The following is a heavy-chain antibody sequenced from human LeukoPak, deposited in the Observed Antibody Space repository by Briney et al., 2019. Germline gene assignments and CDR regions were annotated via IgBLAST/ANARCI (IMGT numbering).Heavy chain of an antibody. Sequence: QAGGSLRLTCAASGFTFSSYAMSWVRQAPGKGLEWVSAISGSGGSTYYADSVKGRFTISRDNSKNTLYLQMNSLRAEDTAVYYCAKSLAYCGGDCPWYFDLWGRGTLVTVSS. D-gene: IGHD2-21*02. J-gene: IGHJ2*01. V-gene: IGHV3-23*01. CDR3: AKSLAYCGGDCPWYFDL. CDR2: ISGSGGST. CDR1: GFTFSSYA.